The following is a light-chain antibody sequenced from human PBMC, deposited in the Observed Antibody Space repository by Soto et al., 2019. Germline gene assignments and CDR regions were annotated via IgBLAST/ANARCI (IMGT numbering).Light chain of an antibody. J-gene: IGKJ4*01. V-gene: IGKV3-11*01. CDR1: QSVSRS. CDR3: QQRSSWPLT. CDR2: DAS. Sequence: EIVLTQSPAPLSLSPGDRAVLSCRASQSVSRSLTWYQHKPGQAPRLLIYDASTRATGIPARFSGSGSGTDCTLTINNLEPEDFAVYFCQQRSSWPLTFGGGTKVDIK.